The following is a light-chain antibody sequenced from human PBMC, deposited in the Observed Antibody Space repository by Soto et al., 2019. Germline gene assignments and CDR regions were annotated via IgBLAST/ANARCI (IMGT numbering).Light chain of an antibody. CDR1: ESVHRN. J-gene: IGKJ3*01. CDR2: YAS. Sequence: EMVMTQSPATLSVSPGERVTHSCRASESVHRNLAWYQQKPGQGPSLLIYYASTRATGVRDRFTGSGSGTEFTLTISSLQSEDFGVYHCQHYSNWPPTFGPGTKVEIK. V-gene: IGKV3-15*01. CDR3: QHYSNWPPT.